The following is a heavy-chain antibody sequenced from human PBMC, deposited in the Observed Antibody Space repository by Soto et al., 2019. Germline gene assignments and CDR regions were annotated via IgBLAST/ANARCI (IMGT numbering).Heavy chain of an antibody. CDR1: GFTFSSYA. Sequence: LRLSCAASGFTFSSYAMHWVRQAPGKGLEWVAVISYDGSNKYYADSVKGRFTISRDNSKNTLYLQMNSLRAEDTAVYYCARDGSRAVVLDYWGQGTLVTVSS. D-gene: IGHD1-26*01. CDR3: ARDGSRAVVLDY. V-gene: IGHV3-30-3*01. CDR2: ISYDGSNK. J-gene: IGHJ4*02.